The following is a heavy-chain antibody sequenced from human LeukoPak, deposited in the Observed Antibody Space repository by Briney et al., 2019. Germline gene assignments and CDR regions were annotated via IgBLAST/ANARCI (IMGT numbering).Heavy chain of an antibody. CDR2: INHSGST. V-gene: IGHV4-34*01. CDR3: AKIFSGSYYQYYFDY. Sequence: PSETLSLTCAVYGGSFSGYYWSWIRQPPGKVLEWIGEINHSGSTNYNPSLKSRVTISVDTSKNQFSLKLSSVTAADTAVYYCAKIFSGSYYQYYFDYWGQGTLVTVSS. J-gene: IGHJ4*02. D-gene: IGHD1-26*01. CDR1: GGSFSGYY.